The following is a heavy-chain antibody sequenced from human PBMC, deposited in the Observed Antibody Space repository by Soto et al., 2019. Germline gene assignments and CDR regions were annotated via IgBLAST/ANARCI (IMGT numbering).Heavy chain of an antibody. J-gene: IGHJ4*02. V-gene: IGHV4-59*08. CDR2: IYYSGST. CDR1: GGSISSYY. Sequence: SETLSLTCTVSGGSISSYYWSWIRQPPGKGLEWIGYIYYSGSTNYNPSLKSRVTISVDTSKNQFSLKLSSVTAADTAVYYCASEHPYYFDYWGQGALVTVSS. CDR3: ASEHPYYFDY.